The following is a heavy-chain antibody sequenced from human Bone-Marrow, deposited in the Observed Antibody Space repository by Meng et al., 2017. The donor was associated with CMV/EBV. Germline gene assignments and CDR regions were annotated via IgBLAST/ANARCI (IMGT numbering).Heavy chain of an antibody. V-gene: IGHV1-69*04. CDR3: ARDPNDYGDYSWFDP. CDR1: GYTFTSYD. D-gene: IGHD4-17*01. CDR2: IIPILGIA. J-gene: IGHJ5*02. Sequence: SVKVSCKASGYTFTSYDINWVRQAPGQGLEWMGRIIPILGIANYAQKFQGRVTITADKSTSTAYMELSSLRSEDTAVYYCARDPNDYGDYSWFDPWGQGTLVTVYS.